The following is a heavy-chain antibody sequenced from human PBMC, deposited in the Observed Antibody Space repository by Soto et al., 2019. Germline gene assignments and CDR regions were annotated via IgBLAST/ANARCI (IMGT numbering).Heavy chain of an antibody. CDR2: IKQDGSEK. J-gene: IGHJ3*02. CDR1: GFIFSTYW. D-gene: IGHD1-26*01. V-gene: IGHV3-7*03. CDR3: ARGGRRSGSYADAFDI. Sequence: PGGSLRLSCAASGFIFSTYWMSWVRQAPGKGLEWVANIKQDGSEKYYVDSVKGRFTISRDNAKNSLYLQMNTLRAKDTAVYYCARGGRRSGSYADAFDIWGQGTMVTVS.